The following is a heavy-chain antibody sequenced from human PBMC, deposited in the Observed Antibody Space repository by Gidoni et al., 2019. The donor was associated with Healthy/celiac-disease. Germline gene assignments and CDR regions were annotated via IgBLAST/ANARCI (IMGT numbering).Heavy chain of an antibody. V-gene: IGHV3-30*04. Sequence: QVQLVESGGGVVQPGRSLRRSCAASGFTCSSYAMHWVRQAPGKGLEWVAVISYDGSNKYYADSVKGRFTISRDNSKNTLYLQMNSLRAEDTAVYYCARAGGDYLYYYYYGMDVWGQGTTVTVSS. D-gene: IGHD4-17*01. CDR3: ARAGGDYLYYYYYGMDV. J-gene: IGHJ6*02. CDR1: GFTCSSYA. CDR2: ISYDGSNK.